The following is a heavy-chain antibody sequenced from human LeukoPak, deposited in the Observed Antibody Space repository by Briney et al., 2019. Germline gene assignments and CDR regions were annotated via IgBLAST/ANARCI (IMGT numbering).Heavy chain of an antibody. Sequence: ASVKVSCKASGYTFTSYDINWVRQATGQGLEWMGWMNPNSGNTGYAQMLQGRVTVTTDTSTSTAYVELRSLRSDDTAVYYCARDQPRRWLDPWGQGTLVTVSS. CDR3: ARDQPRRWLDP. CDR1: GYTFTSYD. J-gene: IGHJ5*02. D-gene: IGHD1-14*01. CDR2: MNPNSGNT. V-gene: IGHV1-8*01.